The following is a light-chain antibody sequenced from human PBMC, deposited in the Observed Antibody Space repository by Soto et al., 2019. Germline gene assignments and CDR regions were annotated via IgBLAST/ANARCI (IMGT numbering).Light chain of an antibody. CDR2: GNK. V-gene: IGLV1-40*01. Sequence: QSVLTQPPSVSGAPGQRITISCTGSSSNIGAGYDVHWYQHLPGTAPKLLIFGNKNRPSGVPDRFSGSKSGTSASLAITGLQAEDEADYFCFSYAGSSIWVFGGGTKLTVL. CDR1: SSNIGAGYD. J-gene: IGLJ3*02. CDR3: FSYAGSSIWV.